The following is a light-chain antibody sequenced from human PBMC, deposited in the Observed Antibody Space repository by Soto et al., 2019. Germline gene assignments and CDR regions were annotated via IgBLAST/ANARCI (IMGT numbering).Light chain of an antibody. Sequence: QSVLTQPASVSGSPGQSITISCTGTSSDVGGYNYVSWYQQHPGKAPKLMVYAVSKRPSGVPDRFSGSKSGNTASLTVSGLLAEDEADYYCTSYAGSNNWVFGGGTQLTVL. CDR2: AVS. CDR1: SSDVGGYNY. CDR3: TSYAGSNNWV. V-gene: IGLV2-8*01. J-gene: IGLJ3*02.